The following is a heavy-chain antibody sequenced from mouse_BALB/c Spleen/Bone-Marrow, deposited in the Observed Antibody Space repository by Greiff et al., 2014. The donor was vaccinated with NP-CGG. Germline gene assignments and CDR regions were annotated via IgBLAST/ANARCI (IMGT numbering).Heavy chain of an antibody. Sequence: VQLQQSGPELVKPGASVKISCKASGYSFTGYFMNWVMQSRGKSLEWIGRINPYNGDTFYNQKFKDKATLTVDKSSSTAHMEVRSLASEDSAVYYCARSEDYGFTYWGQGTLVTVSA. CDR3: ARSEDYGFTY. CDR2: INPYNGDT. CDR1: GYSFTGYF. J-gene: IGHJ3*01. D-gene: IGHD1-1*02. V-gene: IGHV1-20*02.